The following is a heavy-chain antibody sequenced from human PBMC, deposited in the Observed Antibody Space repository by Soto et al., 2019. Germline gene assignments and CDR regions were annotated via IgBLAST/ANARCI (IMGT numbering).Heavy chain of an antibody. V-gene: IGHV3-30*18. CDR3: AKNPGYYYDSTGYHFDY. D-gene: IGHD3-22*01. Sequence: PGGSLRLSCAASEFTFSNYAMSWVRQAPGKGLEWVAVISYDGSNKYYADSVKGRFTISRDNSKNTLYLQMNSLRAEDTAVYYCAKNPGYYYDSTGYHFDYWGQGTLVTVSS. J-gene: IGHJ4*02. CDR2: ISYDGSNK. CDR1: EFTFSNYA.